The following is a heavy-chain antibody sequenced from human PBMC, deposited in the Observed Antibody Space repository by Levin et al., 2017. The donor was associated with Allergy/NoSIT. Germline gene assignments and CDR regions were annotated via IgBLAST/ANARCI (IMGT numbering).Heavy chain of an antibody. V-gene: IGHV3-30-3*01. CDR1: GFTFSSYA. CDR2: ISYDGSNK. J-gene: IGHJ4*02. D-gene: IGHD2-21*02. CDR3: ARVGEEYCGGDCYSDYFDY. Sequence: SCAASGFTFSSYAMHWVRQAPGKGLEWVAVISYDGSNKYYADSVKGRFTISRDNSKNTLYLQMNSLRAEDTAVYYCARVGEEYCGGDCYSDYFDYWGQGTLVTVSS.